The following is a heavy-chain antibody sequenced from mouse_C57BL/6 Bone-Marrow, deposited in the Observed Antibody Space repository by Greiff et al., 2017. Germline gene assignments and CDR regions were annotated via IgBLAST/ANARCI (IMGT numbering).Heavy chain of an antibody. CDR2: IYPGDGDT. J-gene: IGHJ3*01. Sequence: QVQLQQSGPELVKPGASVKISCKASGYAFSSSWMNWVKQRPGKGLEWIGRIYPGDGDTNYNGKFKGKATLTADKSSSTAYMQLSSLTSEDSAVYVCAREVYYSNYPAWFAYWGQGTLVTVSA. V-gene: IGHV1-82*01. CDR1: GYAFSSSW. D-gene: IGHD2-5*01. CDR3: AREVYYSNYPAWFAY.